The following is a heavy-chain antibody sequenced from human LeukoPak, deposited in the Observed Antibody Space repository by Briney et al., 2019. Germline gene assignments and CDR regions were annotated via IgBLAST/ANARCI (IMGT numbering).Heavy chain of an antibody. V-gene: IGHV3-48*01. CDR2: ISSSSSTI. Sequence: GGSLRLSCAASGFTFSSYSMNWVRQAPGKGLEWVSYISSSSSTIYYADSVKGRFTISRDNAKNSLYLQVNSLRAEDTAVYYCARDLSGSYTPYYFDYWGQGTLVTVPS. CDR3: ARDLSGSYTPYYFDY. CDR1: GFTFSSYS. D-gene: IGHD1-26*01. J-gene: IGHJ4*02.